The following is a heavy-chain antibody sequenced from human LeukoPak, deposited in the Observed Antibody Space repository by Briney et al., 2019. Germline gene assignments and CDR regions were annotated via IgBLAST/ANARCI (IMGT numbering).Heavy chain of an antibody. J-gene: IGHJ3*02. D-gene: IGHD3-22*01. CDR1: GGTFSSYA. CDR3: ARDWDYYDSSGSSYAFDI. V-gene: IGHV1-69*05. CDR2: IIPIFGTA. Sequence: ASVKASCKASGGTFSSYAISWVRQAPGQGLEWMGGIIPIFGTANYAQKFQGRVTITTDESTSTAYMELSSLRSEDTAVYYCARDWDYYDSSGSSYAFDIWGQGTMVTVSS.